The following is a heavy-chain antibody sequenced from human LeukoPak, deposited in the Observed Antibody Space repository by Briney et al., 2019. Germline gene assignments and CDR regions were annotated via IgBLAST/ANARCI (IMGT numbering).Heavy chain of an antibody. V-gene: IGHV3-30*02. CDR2: IRNDGSNK. CDR1: GFTFSGYG. D-gene: IGHD1-26*01. J-gene: IGHJ4*02. Sequence: GGSLRLSCAASGFTFSGYGMHWVRQAPGKGLEWVAYIRNDGSNKYYADSVRDRFTISRDNSKNTFYLQMNSLRAEDTAVYYCAREPPKGAAQVDYWGQGTLVTVSS. CDR3: AREPPKGAAQVDY.